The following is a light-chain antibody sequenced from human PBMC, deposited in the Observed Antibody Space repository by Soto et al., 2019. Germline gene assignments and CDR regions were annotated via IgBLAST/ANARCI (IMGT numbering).Light chain of an antibody. J-gene: IGLJ2*01. CDR2: EVN. CDR1: SSDVGGYNY. CDR3: SSYGGTNNVV. V-gene: IGLV2-8*01. Sequence: QSALTQPPSASGSPGQSVTISCTGASSDVGGYNYVSWYQQHPGKAPKLMIYEVNKRPSGVPDRFSASKFGNTASLTVSGLQGEDEADYYCSSYGGTNNVVFGGGTKLTVL.